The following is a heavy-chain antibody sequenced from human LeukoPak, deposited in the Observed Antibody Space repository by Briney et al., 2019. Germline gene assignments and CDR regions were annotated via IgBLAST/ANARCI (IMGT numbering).Heavy chain of an antibody. CDR3: ARGGRFGGPYYYYYYMDV. V-gene: IGHV4-34*01. D-gene: IGHD3-10*01. CDR2: INHSGST. J-gene: IGHJ6*03. Sequence: SETLSLTCAVYGGSFSGYYRSWIRQPPGKGLEWIGEINHSGSTNYNPSLKSRVTISVDTSKNQFSLKLSSVTAADTAVYYCARGGRFGGPYYYYYYMDVWGKGTTVTVSS. CDR1: GGSFSGYY.